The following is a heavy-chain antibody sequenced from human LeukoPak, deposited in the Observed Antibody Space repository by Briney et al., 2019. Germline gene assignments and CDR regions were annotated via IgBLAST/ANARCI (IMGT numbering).Heavy chain of an antibody. J-gene: IGHJ4*02. CDR2: IYYSGST. V-gene: IGHV4-59*01. CDR3: ARGYCSGGSCYEFDY. Sequence: SETLSLTCIVSGGSISSYYWSWVRQPPGNGLEWIGYIYYSGSTNYNPYLKSRVTISVDTSKNQLSLKLSSVIAADAAVYYCARGYCSGGSCYEFDYWVQGGLVTVCS. CDR1: GGSISSYY. D-gene: IGHD2-15*01.